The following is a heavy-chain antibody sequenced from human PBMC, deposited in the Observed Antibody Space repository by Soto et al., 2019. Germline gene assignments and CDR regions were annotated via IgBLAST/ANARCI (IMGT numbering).Heavy chain of an antibody. Sequence: TLSLTWGVSGGSISSGGYSWSWIRQPPGKGLEWIGYIYHSGSTYYSASLKSRFTISVDTSKNQFSLTLSFVTAADTAVYYCATMGTPATGLFYLFYYWGQGTLVTVSS. V-gene: IGHV4-30-2*05. J-gene: IGHJ4*02. CDR2: IYHSGST. CDR1: GGSISSGGYS. D-gene: IGHD7-27*01. CDR3: ATMGTPATGLFYLFYY.